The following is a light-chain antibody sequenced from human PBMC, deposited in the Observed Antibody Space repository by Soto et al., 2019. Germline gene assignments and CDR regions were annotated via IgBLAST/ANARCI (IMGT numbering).Light chain of an antibody. CDR1: QSVSRN. Sequence: EIVMTQSPATLSVSPGERATLSCRASQSVSRNLAWYQQKRGQAPRLLIYGASTRATGIPARFSGSGSGTEFTLTISSLQSEDFEVYYCQQYNNWPLTFGPGTKVDLK. CDR3: QQYNNWPLT. CDR2: GAS. V-gene: IGKV3-15*01. J-gene: IGKJ3*01.